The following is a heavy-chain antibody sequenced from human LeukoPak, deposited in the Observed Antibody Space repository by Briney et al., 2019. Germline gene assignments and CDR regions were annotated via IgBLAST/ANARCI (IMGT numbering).Heavy chain of an antibody. CDR2: IYTSGST. D-gene: IGHD3-22*01. CDR1: GGSISSGSYY. V-gene: IGHV4-61*02. J-gene: IGHJ4*01. Sequence: SETLSLTCTVSGGSISSGSYYWSWIRQPAGKGLEWIGRIYTSGSTNYNPSLKSRVTISIDTSKKQFSLKLSSVTAADTAVYYCARDLYYYDSSGYPEYYFDYWGHGTLVTVSS. CDR3: ARDLYYYDSSGYPEYYFDY.